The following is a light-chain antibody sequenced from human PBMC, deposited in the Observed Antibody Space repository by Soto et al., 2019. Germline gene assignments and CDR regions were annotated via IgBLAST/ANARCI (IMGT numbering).Light chain of an antibody. V-gene: IGKV3-15*01. J-gene: IGKJ5*01. Sequence: EIVMAQSPAILSVSLGERATLSCRASQTVGSNLAWFQHRPGQAPRLLIFGASTRATGIPARFSGSGSGTEFTLTITSLQSEDVAVYYCQQYDNWPPWTFGQGTRLEIK. CDR1: QTVGSN. CDR3: QQYDNWPPWT. CDR2: GAS.